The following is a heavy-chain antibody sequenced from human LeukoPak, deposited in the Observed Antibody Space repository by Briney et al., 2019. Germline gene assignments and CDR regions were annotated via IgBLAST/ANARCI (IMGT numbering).Heavy chain of an antibody. D-gene: IGHD3-22*01. CDR3: ARSYCYDSSGYWSWFDY. CDR2: IYYSGST. V-gene: IGHV4-59*08. CDR1: GGSISSYY. Sequence: PSETLSLTCTVSGGSISSYYWSWIRQPPGKGLEWIGYIYYSGSTNYNPSLKSRVTISVDTSKNQFSLKLSSVTAADTAVYYCARSYCYDSSGYWSWFDYWGQGTLVTVSS. J-gene: IGHJ4*02.